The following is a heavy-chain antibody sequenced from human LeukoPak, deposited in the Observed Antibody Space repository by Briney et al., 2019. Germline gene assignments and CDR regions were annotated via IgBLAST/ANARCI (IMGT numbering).Heavy chain of an antibody. V-gene: IGHV4-4*07. D-gene: IGHD3-10*01. Sequence: KPSETLSLTCGVSSEFFSGYYWSWIRQPAGKGLEWIGRIYTSGSTNYNSSLKSRVTMSVDTSKNQFSLKLSSVTAADTAVYYCARDAYYYGSGAYYFDYWGQETLVTVSS. CDR3: ARDAYYYGSGAYYFDY. CDR2: IYTSGST. J-gene: IGHJ4*02. CDR1: SEFFSGYY.